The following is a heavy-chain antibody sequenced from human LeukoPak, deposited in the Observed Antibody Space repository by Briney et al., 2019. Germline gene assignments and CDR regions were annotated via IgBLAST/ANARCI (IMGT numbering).Heavy chain of an antibody. D-gene: IGHD1-26*01. Sequence: PSGTLSLTCTVSGGSISSYYWSWIRQPPGKGLEWIEYIYYGGSTNYNPSLESRVTMSVDTSNNQFSLKLTSVTAADTAVYYCARCGSLTYWYFDLWGRGALVTASS. CDR1: GGSISSYY. CDR3: ARCGSLTYWYFDL. J-gene: IGHJ2*01. CDR2: IYYGGST. V-gene: IGHV4-59*08.